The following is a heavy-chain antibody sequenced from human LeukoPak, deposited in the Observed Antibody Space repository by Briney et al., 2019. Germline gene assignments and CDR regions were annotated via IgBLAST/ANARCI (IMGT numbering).Heavy chain of an antibody. Sequence: GGSLRLSCAASGFTFSSYAMHWVRQAPGKGLEWVAVISYDGSNKYYADSVKGRFTISRDNSKNTLYLQMNSLRAEDTAVYYCARAFSGSNYFDYWGQEALVTVSS. CDR3: ARAFSGSNYFDY. J-gene: IGHJ4*02. D-gene: IGHD1-26*01. V-gene: IGHV3-30*04. CDR1: GFTFSSYA. CDR2: ISYDGSNK.